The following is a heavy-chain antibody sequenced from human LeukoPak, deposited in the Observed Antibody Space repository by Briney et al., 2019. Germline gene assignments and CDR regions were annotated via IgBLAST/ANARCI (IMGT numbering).Heavy chain of an antibody. V-gene: IGHV3-23*01. J-gene: IGHJ5*02. CDR1: GFTFSSYA. D-gene: IGHD6-13*01. CDR2: TSGSGGST. Sequence: GGSLRLSCAASGFTFSSYAMSWVRQAPGKGLEWVSATSGSGGSTYYADPVKGRFTISRDNSKNTLYLQMNSLRAEDTAVYYCANSIAAAGTPWFDPWGQGTLVTVSS. CDR3: ANSIAAAGTPWFDP.